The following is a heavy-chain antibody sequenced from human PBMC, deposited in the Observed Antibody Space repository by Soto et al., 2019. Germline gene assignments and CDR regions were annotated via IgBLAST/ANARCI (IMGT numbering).Heavy chain of an antibody. J-gene: IGHJ4*02. V-gene: IGHV3-48*01. CDR3: ARDSTDYYDSGSYCDY. CDR2: ISGSGGTI. CDR1: GFSFSSYN. Sequence: GGSLRLSCAASGFSFSSYNMHWVRQAPGKGLEWISYISGSGGTIYYADSVRGRFTISRDNGKNSLYLQMNSLRVEDTAVYYCARDSTDYYDSGSYCDYWGQGALVTVSS. D-gene: IGHD3-22*01.